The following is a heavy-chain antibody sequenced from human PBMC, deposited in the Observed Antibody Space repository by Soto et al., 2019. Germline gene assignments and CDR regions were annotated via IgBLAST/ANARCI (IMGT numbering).Heavy chain of an antibody. Sequence: GSSVKVSCKASGYTFTSYDINWVRQATGQGLEWMGWMNPNSGNTGYAQKFQGRVTMTRNTYISTAYMELSSLRSEDTAVYYCARVGRSCTGGTCVPSYYYGIDVWS. D-gene: IGHD2-15*01. CDR1: GYTFTSYD. CDR3: ARVGRSCTGGTCVPSYYYGIDV. CDR2: MNPNSGNT. J-gene: IGHJ6*02. V-gene: IGHV1-8*01.